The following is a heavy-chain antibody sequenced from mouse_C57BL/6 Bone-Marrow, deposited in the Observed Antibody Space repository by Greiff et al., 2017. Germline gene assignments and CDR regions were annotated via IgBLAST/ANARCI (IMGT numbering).Heavy chain of an antibody. CDR3: ARFYYGSSYWYFDV. D-gene: IGHD1-1*01. V-gene: IGHV1-54*01. J-gene: IGHJ1*03. Sequence: VQLQQSGAELVRPGPSVSVSCKASGYAFTSYLIEWVKQRPGQGLEWIGVINPGSGGTNYNEKFKGKATLTADKSSSTAYMQLSSLTSEDSAVYFCARFYYGSSYWYFDVWGTGTTVTVSS. CDR2: INPGSGGT. CDR1: GYAFTSYL.